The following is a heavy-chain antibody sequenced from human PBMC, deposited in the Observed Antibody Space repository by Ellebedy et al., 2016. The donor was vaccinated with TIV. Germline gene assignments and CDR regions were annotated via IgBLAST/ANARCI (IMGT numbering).Heavy chain of an antibody. CDR3: AKFSGRDFRKYYLDS. Sequence: GESLKISCAASGFTFTQYWLHWVRQAPGKGPVLVSRINSDGSSTTYADSVKGRFTISRDNAKNTLYLQMSSLRAEDTAVYYCAKFSGRDFRKYYLDSWGQGTLVTVSS. J-gene: IGHJ4*02. D-gene: IGHD5-12*01. V-gene: IGHV3-74*01. CDR1: GFTFTQYW. CDR2: INSDGSST.